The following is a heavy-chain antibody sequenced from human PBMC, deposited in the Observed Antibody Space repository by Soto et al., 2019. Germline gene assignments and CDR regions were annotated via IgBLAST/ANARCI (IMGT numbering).Heavy chain of an antibody. Sequence: PSETLSLTCAVYGGSFSGYYWSWIRQPPGKGLEWIGEINHSGSTNYNPSLKSRVTISVDTSKNQFSLKLSSVTAADTAVYYCARGSKDSSSWYYGIDVWGQGTTVTVSS. J-gene: IGHJ6*02. CDR2: INHSGST. V-gene: IGHV4-34*01. CDR3: ARGSKDSSSWYYGIDV. D-gene: IGHD6-13*01. CDR1: GGSFSGYY.